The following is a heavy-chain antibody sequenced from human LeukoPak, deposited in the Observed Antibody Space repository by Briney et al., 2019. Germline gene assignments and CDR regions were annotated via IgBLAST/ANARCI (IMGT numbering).Heavy chain of an antibody. CDR2: IYSGGST. J-gene: IGHJ4*02. V-gene: IGHV3-53*01. CDR1: GFTVSSDY. Sequence: GGSLRLSCAASGFTVSSDYMSWVRQAPGKGLEWVSVIYSGGSTYYADSVKGRFTISRDNSKNTLYLQMNSLRAEDTAVYYCARAVPLRGAALSDYWGQGTLVTVSS. CDR3: ARAVPLRGAALSDY. D-gene: IGHD3-10*01.